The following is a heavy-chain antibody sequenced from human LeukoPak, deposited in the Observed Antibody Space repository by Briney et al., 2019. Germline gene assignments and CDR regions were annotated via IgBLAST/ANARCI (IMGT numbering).Heavy chain of an antibody. CDR3: ARDRRLDSSGYYFDY. D-gene: IGHD3-22*01. J-gene: IGHJ4*02. V-gene: IGHV1-2*02. CDR1: GYTFTGYY. Sequence: ASVKVSCKASGYTFTGYYMHWVRQAPGQGLEWMGWINPNSGGTNYAQKFQGRVTTTRDTSISTAYMELSRLRSDDTAVYYCARDRRLDSSGYYFDYWGQGTLVTVSS. CDR2: INPNSGGT.